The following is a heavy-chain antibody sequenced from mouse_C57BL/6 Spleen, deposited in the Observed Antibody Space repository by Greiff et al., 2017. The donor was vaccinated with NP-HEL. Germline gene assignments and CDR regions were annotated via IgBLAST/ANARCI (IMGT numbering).Heavy chain of an antibody. J-gene: IGHJ1*03. D-gene: IGHD1-1*01. CDR1: GYTFTSYW. V-gene: IGHV1-55*01. CDR3: ARNYYGSSYGGYFDV. CDR2: IYPGSGST. Sequence: VQLQQSGAELVKPGASVKMSCKASGYTFTSYWITWVKQRPGQGLEWIGDIYPGSGSTNYNEKFKSKATLTVDTSSSTAYRQLSSLTSEDSAVYYCARNYYGSSYGGYFDVWGTGTTVTVSS.